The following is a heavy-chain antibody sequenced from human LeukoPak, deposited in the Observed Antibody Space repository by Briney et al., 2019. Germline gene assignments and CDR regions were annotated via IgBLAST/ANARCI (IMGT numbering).Heavy chain of an antibody. D-gene: IGHD3-22*01. V-gene: IGHV4-30-4*01. CDR3: ARGPEDDSSVYYAGYYFDY. Sequence: KTSETLSLTCTVSGGSISSGDYYWSWIRQPPGKGLEWIGYIYYSGSTYYNPSLKSRVTISVDTSKNQFSLKLSSVTAADTAVYYCARGPEDDSSVYYAGYYFDYWGQGTLVTVSS. CDR1: GGSISSGDYY. CDR2: IYYSGST. J-gene: IGHJ4*02.